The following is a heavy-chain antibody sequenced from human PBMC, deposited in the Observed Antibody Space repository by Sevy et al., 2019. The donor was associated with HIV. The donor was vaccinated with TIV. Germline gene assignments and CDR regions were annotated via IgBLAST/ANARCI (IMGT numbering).Heavy chain of an antibody. Sequence: GGSLRLSCAASGFTFSNYWMSWVRQAPGKGLEWVANIKQAGSEKYYVDSVKGRFTISRDNAKNSLSLQMNSLRAGDTAMYYCARDKGLRWFDTWGQGTLVTVSS. D-gene: IGHD2-21*02. V-gene: IGHV3-7*01. J-gene: IGHJ5*02. CDR1: GFTFSNYW. CDR2: IKQAGSEK. CDR3: ARDKGLRWFDT.